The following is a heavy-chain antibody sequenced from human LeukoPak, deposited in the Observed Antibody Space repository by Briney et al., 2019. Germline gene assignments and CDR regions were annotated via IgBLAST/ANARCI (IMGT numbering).Heavy chain of an antibody. CDR1: GFTFSSYA. CDR2: ISGSGGST. CDR3: AKDGETYCSSTSCKPDY. Sequence: PGGSLRLSCAASGFTFSSYAMSWVRQAPGKGLEWVSAISGSGGSTYYADSVKGRFTISRDNSKNTLYLQMNSLRAEDTAVYYCAKDGETYCSSTSCKPDYWGQGTLVTVPS. J-gene: IGHJ4*02. V-gene: IGHV3-23*01. D-gene: IGHD2-2*01.